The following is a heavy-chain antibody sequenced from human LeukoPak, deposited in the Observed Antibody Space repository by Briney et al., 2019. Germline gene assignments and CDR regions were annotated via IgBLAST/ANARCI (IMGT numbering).Heavy chain of an antibody. CDR1: GFTFSSYG. V-gene: IGHV3-30*03. CDR2: ISYDGSNK. D-gene: IGHD6-13*01. J-gene: IGHJ5*02. Sequence: GGSLRLSCAASGFTFSSYGMHWVRQAPGKGLEWVAVISYDGSNKYYADSVKGRFTISRDNSKNTLYLQMNSMRAEDTAVYYCARDASIAAAGTVGWFDPWGQGTLVTVSS. CDR3: ARDASIAAAGTVGWFDP.